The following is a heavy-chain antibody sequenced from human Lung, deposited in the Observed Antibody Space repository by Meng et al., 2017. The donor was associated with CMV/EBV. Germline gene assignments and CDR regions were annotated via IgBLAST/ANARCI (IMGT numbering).Heavy chain of an antibody. CDR2: VRFDGTNK. CDR1: GFTFSSYA. CDR3: AKRGDSSGTYGMDG. Sequence: GGSLRLSCAASGFTFSSYAMHWVRQAPGKGLEWVANVRFDGTNKYHADSVKGRFTISRDNSKNTLYLQMDSLRAEDTAVYYCAKRGDSSGTYGMDGWGQGXTVTVSS. D-gene: IGHD3-22*01. J-gene: IGHJ6*02. V-gene: IGHV3-30*02.